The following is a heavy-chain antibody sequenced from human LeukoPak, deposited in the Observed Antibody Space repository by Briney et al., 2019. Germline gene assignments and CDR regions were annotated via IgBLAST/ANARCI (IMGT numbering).Heavy chain of an antibody. D-gene: IGHD3-10*01. V-gene: IGHV3-33*01. CDR2: IWYDGSSK. J-gene: IGHJ4*02. CDR3: ARANYYGSGSCDY. CDR1: GFTFNSYG. Sequence: QPGGSLRLSCAASGFTFNSYGIHWVRQAPGKGLEWVAVIWYDGSSKYYTDSVKGRFTISRDNSKNTLYLQMNSLRAEDTAVYYCARANYYGSGSCDYWGQGTLVTVSS.